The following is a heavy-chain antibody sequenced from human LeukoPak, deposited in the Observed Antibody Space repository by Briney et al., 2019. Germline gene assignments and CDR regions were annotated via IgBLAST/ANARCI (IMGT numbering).Heavy chain of an antibody. V-gene: IGHV1-3*01. CDR2: INAGNGNT. J-gene: IGHJ4*02. CDR3: ASVRGIVSGPLDY. D-gene: IGHD2-15*01. Sequence: ASVKVSCKASGYTFTSYAMHWVRQAPGQRLEWMGWINAGNGNTKYSQKLQGRVTITRDTSASTAYMELSSLRSEDTAVYYCASVRGIVSGPLDYWGQGTLVTVSS. CDR1: GYTFTSYA.